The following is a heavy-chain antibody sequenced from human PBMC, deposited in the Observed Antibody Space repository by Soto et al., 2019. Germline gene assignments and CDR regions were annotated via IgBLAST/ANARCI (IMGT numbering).Heavy chain of an antibody. CDR2: IYYSGST. CDR1: GGSISSGGYY. Sequence: KPSETLSLTCTVSGGSISSGGYYWSWIRQHPGKGLEWIGYIYYSGSTYYNPSLKSRVTISVDTSKNQFSLKLSSVTAADTAVYYCARDSSSSAGYYYYYGMDVWGQGTTVTVSS. V-gene: IGHV4-31*03. D-gene: IGHD6-6*01. J-gene: IGHJ6*02. CDR3: ARDSSSSAGYYYYYGMDV.